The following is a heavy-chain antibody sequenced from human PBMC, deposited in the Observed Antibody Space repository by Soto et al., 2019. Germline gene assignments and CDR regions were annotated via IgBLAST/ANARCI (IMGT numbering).Heavy chain of an antibody. D-gene: IGHD5-12*01. CDR1: GGSISSHY. V-gene: IGHV4-4*07. Sequence: QVQLQESGPGLVKPSETLSLTCSVSGGSISSHYWSWIRQPAGRGLEWIGRIYASGSTNYNPSLKSRVTMSLDTSRNQLSLKLTSVTAADTAVYFCARAGGYEVQGDNWFDPWGQGTLVTVSS. J-gene: IGHJ5*02. CDR2: IYASGST. CDR3: ARAGGYEVQGDNWFDP.